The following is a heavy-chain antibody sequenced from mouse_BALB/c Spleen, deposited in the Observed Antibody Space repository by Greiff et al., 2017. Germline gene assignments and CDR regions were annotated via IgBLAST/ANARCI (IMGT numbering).Heavy chain of an antibody. CDR3: ARADLLLDYFDY. D-gene: IGHD1-1*01. J-gene: IGHJ2*01. V-gene: IGHV3-6*02. CDR2: ISYDGSN. CDR1: GYSITSGYY. Sequence: ESGPGLVKPSQSLSLTCSVTGYSITSGYYWNWIRQFPGNKLEWMGYISYDGSNNYNPSLKNRISITRDTSKNQFFLKLNSVTTEDTATYYCARADLLLDYFDYWGQGTTLTVSS.